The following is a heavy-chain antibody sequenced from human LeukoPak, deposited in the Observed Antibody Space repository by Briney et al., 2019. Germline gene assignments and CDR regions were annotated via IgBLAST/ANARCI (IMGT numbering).Heavy chain of an antibody. J-gene: IGHJ4*02. Sequence: GGSLRLSCAASGFTFSSYAMSWVRQAPGKGREWVSAFSGSGGSTYYADSVKGRFTISRDNSKNTLYLQMNSLRAEDTAVYYCAKDRHFYDSSGYYIDYWGQGTLVTVSS. D-gene: IGHD3-22*01. CDR1: GFTFSSYA. CDR3: AKDRHFYDSSGYYIDY. CDR2: FSGSGGST. V-gene: IGHV3-23*01.